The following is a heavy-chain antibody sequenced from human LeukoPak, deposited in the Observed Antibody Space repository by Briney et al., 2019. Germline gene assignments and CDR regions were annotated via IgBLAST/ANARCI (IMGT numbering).Heavy chain of an antibody. D-gene: IGHD3-22*01. J-gene: IGHJ4*02. CDR2: IYPGDSDT. Sequence: GESLKISCKGSGCSFTSYLIGWVRQMPGKGLEWMGIIYPGDSDTRYSPSFQGQVTISADKSISTAYLQWSSLKASDTAMYYCARSTYYYDSSGYPGHDYWGQGTLVTVSS. CDR1: GCSFTSYL. V-gene: IGHV5-51*01. CDR3: ARSTYYYDSSGYPGHDY.